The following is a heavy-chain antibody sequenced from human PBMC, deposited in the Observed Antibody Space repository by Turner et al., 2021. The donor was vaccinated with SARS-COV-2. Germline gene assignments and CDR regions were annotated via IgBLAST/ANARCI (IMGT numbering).Heavy chain of an antibody. J-gene: IGHJ2*01. Sequence: QVQLQESGPGLVKPSETLSLTCTVSGGSISGYYWSWIRQPPGKGLEWIGYIYHTGNTNYNPSLRGRAIMSVDTSENQFSLKLTSVTAADTAVYYCARVPTYYYDTSGYWYFDLWGRGTLVTVSS. CDR3: ARVPTYYYDTSGYWYFDL. V-gene: IGHV4-59*01. CDR2: IYHTGNT. CDR1: GGSISGYY. D-gene: IGHD3-22*01.